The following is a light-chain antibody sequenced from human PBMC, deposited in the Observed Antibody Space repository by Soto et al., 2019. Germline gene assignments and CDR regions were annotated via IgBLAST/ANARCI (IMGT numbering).Light chain of an antibody. J-gene: IGLJ1*01. CDR2: EGS. CDR1: SSDVGSYNL. CDR3: CSYAGSSTPHYV. V-gene: IGLV2-23*01. Sequence: QSALTQPASVSGSPGQSITISCTGTSSDVGSYNLVSWYQQHPGKAPKLMIYEGSKRPSGVSNRFSGSKSGNTASLTISGLQAEDGADYYCCSYAGSSTPHYVFGTGTKLTVL.